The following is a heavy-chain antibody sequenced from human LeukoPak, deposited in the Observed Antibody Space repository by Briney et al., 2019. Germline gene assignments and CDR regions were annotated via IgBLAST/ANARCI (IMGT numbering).Heavy chain of an antibody. V-gene: IGHV4-59*01. CDR3: ARHGGTFDP. Sequence: PSETLSLTCTVSGDSISSYDWSWIRQPLGKGLEWIGYAYHSGITNYNPSLKSRVTISVDTSESQFSLRLSSVTAADTAIYYCARHGGTFDPWGQGILVTVSS. CDR2: AYHSGIT. D-gene: IGHD1-1*01. CDR1: GDSISSYD. J-gene: IGHJ5*02.